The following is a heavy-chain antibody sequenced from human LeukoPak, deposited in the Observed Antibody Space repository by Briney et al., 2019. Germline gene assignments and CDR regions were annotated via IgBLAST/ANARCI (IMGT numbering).Heavy chain of an antibody. D-gene: IGHD4-17*01. J-gene: IGHJ3*02. CDR3: ARVSNDYGDLDVYDI. CDR1: GFTFSSYS. CDR2: ISSSRSTI. Sequence: GGSLRLSCAASGFTFSSYSMNWVRQAPGKGLEWVSYISSSRSTIYYADSVKGRFTISRDNAKNSLYLQMNSLRAEDTAVYYCARVSNDYGDLDVYDIWGQGTMVTVSS. V-gene: IGHV3-48*04.